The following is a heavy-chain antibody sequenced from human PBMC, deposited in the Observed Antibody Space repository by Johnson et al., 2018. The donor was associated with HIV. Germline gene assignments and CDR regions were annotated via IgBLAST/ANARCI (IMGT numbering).Heavy chain of an antibody. Sequence: QVQLVESGGGVVQPGTSLRLSCAASGFTFSSYGIHWVRQAPGKGLEWVAFIWHDGRDVYYADSVKGRFTISRDNSKNTLYLQMNSLRAEDTAVYYCARVYSSSSAHAFDIWGQGTMVTVSS. D-gene: IGHD6-6*01. J-gene: IGHJ3*02. CDR3: ARVYSSSSAHAFDI. CDR2: IWHDGRDV. CDR1: GFTFSSYG. V-gene: IGHV3-33*01.